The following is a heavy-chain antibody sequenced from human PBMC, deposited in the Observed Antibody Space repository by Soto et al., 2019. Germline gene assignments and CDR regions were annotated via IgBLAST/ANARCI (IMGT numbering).Heavy chain of an antibody. CDR3: ARVGLLYGMDV. CDR2: IIPIFGTA. V-gene: IGHV1-69*06. Sequence: ASVKVSCKSSGGTFSSYAISWVRQAPGQGLEWVGGIIPIFGTANYAQKFQGRVTITADKSTSTAYMELSSLRSEDTAVYYCARVGLLYGMDVWGQGTTVTVSS. D-gene: IGHD5-18*01. CDR1: GGTFSSYA. J-gene: IGHJ6*02.